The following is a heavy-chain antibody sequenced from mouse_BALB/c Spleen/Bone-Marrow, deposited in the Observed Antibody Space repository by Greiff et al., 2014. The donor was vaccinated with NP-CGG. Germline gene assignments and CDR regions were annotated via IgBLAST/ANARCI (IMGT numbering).Heavy chain of an antibody. Sequence: VQLQQSGAELARPGASVKLSCKASGYTFTDYYTNWVKQRTGQGLEWIGEIYPRSDNTYYNEKFKGKATLTADKSSSTAYLQLSSLTSEDSAVYFCARDWDYYAMDYWGQGTSVTVSS. J-gene: IGHJ4*01. CDR3: ARDWDYYAMDY. CDR2: IYPRSDNT. D-gene: IGHD4-1*01. V-gene: IGHV1-77*01. CDR1: GYTFTDYY.